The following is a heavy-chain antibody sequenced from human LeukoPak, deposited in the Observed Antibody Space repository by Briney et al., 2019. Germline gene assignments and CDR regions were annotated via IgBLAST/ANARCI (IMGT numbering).Heavy chain of an antibody. D-gene: IGHD4-17*01. CDR1: GGSISSGGYY. V-gene: IGHV4-31*03. CDR2: IYYSGST. CDR3: ARGGWGDYGGWFDP. J-gene: IGHJ5*02. Sequence: SQTLSLTCTVSGGSISSGGYYWSWIRQHPGKGLEWIGYIYYSGSTYYNPSLKSRVTISVDTSKNQFSLKLSSVTAADTAVYYCARGGWGDYGGWFDPWGQGTLVTVSS.